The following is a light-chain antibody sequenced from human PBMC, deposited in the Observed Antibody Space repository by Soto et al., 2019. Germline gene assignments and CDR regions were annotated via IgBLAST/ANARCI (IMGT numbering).Light chain of an antibody. CDR2: RND. CDR3: AAWDDTVRSYV. Sequence: QSVLTQPPSVSGTPGQRVTISCSGSISNIGNNYVYWFQQLPGTAPKVLSNRNDQRPSGVPDRFSGSKSGTSTSLAISGLRSEDEAEYYCAAWDDTVRSYVFGTGTKLTVL. CDR1: ISNIGNNY. J-gene: IGLJ1*01. V-gene: IGLV1-47*01.